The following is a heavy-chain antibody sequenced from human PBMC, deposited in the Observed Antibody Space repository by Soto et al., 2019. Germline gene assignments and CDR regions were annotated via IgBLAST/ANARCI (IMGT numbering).Heavy chain of an antibody. Sequence: QVQLQESGPGLVKPSQTLSLTCTVSGGSINSGGYYWNWIRQHPGKGLEWIGYIYDSGTTRYHPSLNSRVTISGDTSKNQLSLKLNSVTAADTAVYYCVRGEVRTTFRHWGQGTLITVSS. CDR2: IYDSGTT. V-gene: IGHV4-31*03. J-gene: IGHJ4*02. CDR1: GGSINSGGYY. CDR3: VRGEVRTTFRH. D-gene: IGHD3-16*01.